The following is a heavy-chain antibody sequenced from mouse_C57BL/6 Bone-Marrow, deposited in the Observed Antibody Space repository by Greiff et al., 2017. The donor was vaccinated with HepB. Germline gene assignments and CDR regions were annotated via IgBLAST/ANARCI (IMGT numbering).Heavy chain of an antibody. CDR2: INPSSGYT. CDR3: ALITTGWYFDV. J-gene: IGHJ1*03. D-gene: IGHD1-1*01. CDR1: GYTFTSYW. V-gene: IGHV1-7*01. Sequence: QVQLQQSGAELAKPGASVKLSCKASGYTFTSYWMHWVKQRPGQGLEWIGYINPSSGYTKYNQKFKDKATLTADKSSSTAYMQLSSLTYEDSAVYYCALITTGWYFDVWGTGTTVTVSS.